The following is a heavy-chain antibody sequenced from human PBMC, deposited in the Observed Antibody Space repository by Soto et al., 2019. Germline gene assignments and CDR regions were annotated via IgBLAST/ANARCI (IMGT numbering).Heavy chain of an antibody. Sequence: QITLKESGPMLVNPTQTLTLTCSFSGFSLSTNGVGVGWVRQPPGKALEWLALIYWDDDKRYSPSLKSKLASNKDNSKKPGVVTQTKMDPVDTATYFCAARRFGLRSPWDLGVFDSWGQGALGTVSA. CDR1: GFSLSTNGVG. CDR3: AARRFGLRSPWDLGVFDS. CDR2: IYWDDDK. V-gene: IGHV2-5*02. J-gene: IGHJ4*02. D-gene: IGHD3-16*01.